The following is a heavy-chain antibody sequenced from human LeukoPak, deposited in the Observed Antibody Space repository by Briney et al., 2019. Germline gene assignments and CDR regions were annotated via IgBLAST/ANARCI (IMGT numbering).Heavy chain of an antibody. CDR1: GFTFSSYW. Sequence: GGSLRLSCADSGFTFSSYWMSWVRQAAGKGLEWVANIKEDGSEKYYVDSVKGRFTISRDNAKNSLYLEMNSLRAEDTAVYYCARADYYDSSGYYSILEYYFDYWGQGTLVTVSS. D-gene: IGHD3-22*01. V-gene: IGHV3-7*01. CDR2: IKEDGSEK. CDR3: ARADYYDSSGYYSILEYYFDY. J-gene: IGHJ4*02.